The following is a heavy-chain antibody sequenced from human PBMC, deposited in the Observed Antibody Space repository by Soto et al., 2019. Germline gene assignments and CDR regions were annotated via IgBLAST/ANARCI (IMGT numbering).Heavy chain of an antibody. CDR3: AKLQTYYDFWSQNPGPPS. D-gene: IGHD3-3*01. Sequence: GGSLRLSCAASGFTFSSYAMSWVRQAPGKGLEWVSAISGSGGSTYYADSVKGRFTISRDNSKNTLYLQMNSLRAEDTAVYYCAKLQTYYDFWSQNPGPPSWGQGTLVTVSS. CDR2: ISGSGGST. CDR1: GFTFSSYA. V-gene: IGHV3-23*01. J-gene: IGHJ5*02.